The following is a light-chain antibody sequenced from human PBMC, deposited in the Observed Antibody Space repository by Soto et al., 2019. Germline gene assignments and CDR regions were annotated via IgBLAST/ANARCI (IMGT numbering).Light chain of an antibody. CDR2: DAS. CDR1: QSFSTY. J-gene: IGKJ4*01. Sequence: ETVLTQSPATLPLSPGERAILSCRASQSFSTYLAWYQQKPGQAPRLLISDASNRATGIPDRFSGSGSGTDFTLTISSLEPEDFAVYYCQQRSSWPLTFGGGTKVEIK. V-gene: IGKV3-11*01. CDR3: QQRSSWPLT.